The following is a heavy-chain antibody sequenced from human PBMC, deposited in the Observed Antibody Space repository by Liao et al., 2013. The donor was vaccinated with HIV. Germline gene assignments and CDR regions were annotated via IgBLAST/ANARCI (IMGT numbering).Heavy chain of an antibody. CDR2: IYASRST. CDR3: ARSEGDWGGGPFDY. Sequence: QVQLQQSGPGLVKPSQTLSLTCSVSGVSITTGSSFWAWIRQPAGKALEWIGRIYASRSTNYNPSLKSRVTISADTSKNEFSLKLTSVTAADTAVYFCARSEGDWGGGPFDYWGQGILVTVSS. D-gene: IGHD7-27*01. V-gene: IGHV4-61*02. J-gene: IGHJ4*02. CDR1: GVSITTGSSF.